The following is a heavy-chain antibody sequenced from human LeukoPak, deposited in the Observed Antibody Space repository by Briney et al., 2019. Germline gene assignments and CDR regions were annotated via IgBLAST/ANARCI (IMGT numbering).Heavy chain of an antibody. J-gene: IGHJ5*02. CDR3: ARVSPTGWFDP. V-gene: IGHV3-64*01. CDR1: GFTFSSYA. CDR2: ISSNGGST. Sequence: GGSLRFSCAASGFTFSSYAMHWVRQAPGKGLEYVSAISSNGGSTYYANSVKGRFTISRDNSKNTLYLQMGSLRAEDMAVYYCARVSPTGWFDPWGQGTLVTVSS.